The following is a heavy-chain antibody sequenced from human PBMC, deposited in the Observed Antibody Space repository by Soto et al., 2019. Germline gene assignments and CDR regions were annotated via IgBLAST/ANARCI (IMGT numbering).Heavy chain of an antibody. V-gene: IGHV1-69*04. CDR2: IIPMVNIA. Sequence: QVQLVQSGAEVKKPGSPVKISCRASGGSLTNFGITWVRQAPGLGLEWMGRIIPMVNIASYAQKFQGRVTIAADKSTNTAYMELTSLRSYNTAIYYCATVATETNWGSQNSGFDWFDPWGQGTLVTVSS. CDR3: ATVATETNWGSQNSGFDWFDP. CDR1: GGSLTNFG. D-gene: IGHD7-27*01. J-gene: IGHJ5*02.